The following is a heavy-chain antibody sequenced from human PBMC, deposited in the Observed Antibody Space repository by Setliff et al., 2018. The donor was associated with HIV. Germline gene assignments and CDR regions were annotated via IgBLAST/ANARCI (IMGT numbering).Heavy chain of an antibody. CDR2: LSGSGGST. CDR1: ELTFSNYA. Sequence: LRLSCAASELTFSNYAMTWVRQAPGKGLEWVSSLSGSGGSTYYADSVKGRFTISRDNSKNTLYLRMNSLRAEDTAVYYCAQAQTSVSGSYYQYLQHWGQGTLVTDS. D-gene: IGHD3-10*01. CDR3: AQAQTSVSGSYYQYLQH. V-gene: IGHV3-23*01. J-gene: IGHJ1*01.